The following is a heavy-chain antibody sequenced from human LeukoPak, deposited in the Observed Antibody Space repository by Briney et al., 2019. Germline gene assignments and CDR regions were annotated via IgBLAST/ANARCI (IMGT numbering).Heavy chain of an antibody. CDR1: GISFRNYA. J-gene: IGHJ4*02. V-gene: IGHV3-23*01. D-gene: IGHD5-18*01. CDR2: LRGNDET. Sequence: GGSLRLSCVASGISFRNYAMSWVRQAPARGPEWVSSLRGNDETFYADSVKGRFTISRVNSKNTLFLQLSSLRAEDTAVYYCAKDPWIQLWSYFDYWGQGTLVTVSS. CDR3: AKDPWIQLWSYFDY.